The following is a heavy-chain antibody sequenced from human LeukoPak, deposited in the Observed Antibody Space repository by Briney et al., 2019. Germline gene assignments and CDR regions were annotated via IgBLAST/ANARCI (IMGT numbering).Heavy chain of an antibody. Sequence: PSETLSLTCSVSGDSISGISYYRGWIRQPPGKGLEWIGKIYYSGSSYNNPSLESRVVISLDTSRNQFSLKLTSVTATDTAVYYCARQGAVGATGFDFWGQGILVTVSS. D-gene: IGHD1-26*01. J-gene: IGHJ4*02. CDR3: ARQGAVGATGFDF. CDR2: IYYSGSS. V-gene: IGHV4-39*01. CDR1: GDSISGISYY.